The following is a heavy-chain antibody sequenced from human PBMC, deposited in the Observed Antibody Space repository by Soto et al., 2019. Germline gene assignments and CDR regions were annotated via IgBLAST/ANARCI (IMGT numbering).Heavy chain of an antibody. CDR1: GGTFSSYA. Sequence: QVQLVQSGAEVKKPGSSVKVSCKASGGTFSSYAISWVRQAPGQGLEWMGGFIPMFNRPHSARKFQGRVTITADESTSTADRDLSSLRSDDTAVYYCARGQFQPVSNYYYALAVWGQGTTVTVSS. J-gene: IGHJ6*01. CDR2: FIPMFNRP. D-gene: IGHD2-2*01. CDR3: ARGQFQPVSNYYYALAV. V-gene: IGHV1-69*01.